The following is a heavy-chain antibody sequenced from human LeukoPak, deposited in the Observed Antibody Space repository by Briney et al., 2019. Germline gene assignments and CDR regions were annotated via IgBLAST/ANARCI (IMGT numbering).Heavy chain of an antibody. V-gene: IGHV3-23*01. D-gene: IGHD2-15*01. CDR2: ISGSGGST. J-gene: IGHJ4*02. CDR1: GFTFSSYG. CDR3: ARGYYDY. Sequence: GGTLRLSCAAPGFTFSSYGMSWVRQGPGKGLEWVSAISGSGGSTYYADSVKGRFTISRDNSKNTLYLEMNSLRAEDTAVYYCARGYYDYWGQGTLVTVSS.